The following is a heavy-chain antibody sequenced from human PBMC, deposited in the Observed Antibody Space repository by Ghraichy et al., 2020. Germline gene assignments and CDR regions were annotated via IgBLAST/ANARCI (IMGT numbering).Heavy chain of an antibody. J-gene: IGHJ4*02. CDR2: LDTEGRER. D-gene: IGHD3-10*01. CDR1: GFTYTIHW. V-gene: IGHV3-7*03. Sequence: GGSLRLSCTASGFTYTIHWMSWVRQAPGKGLEWVANLDTEGRERYYVDSVRGRFTISRDNAERPLYLQMNSLRTEDTALSYCVRDYYGPGDYWGQGTLVTVSS. CDR3: VRDYYGPGDY.